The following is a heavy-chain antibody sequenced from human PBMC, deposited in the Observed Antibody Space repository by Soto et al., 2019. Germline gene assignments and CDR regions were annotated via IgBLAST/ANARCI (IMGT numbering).Heavy chain of an antibody. D-gene: IGHD6-25*01. CDR3: ASPGTPGIAASLGGFDY. V-gene: IGHV3-33*01. J-gene: IGHJ4*02. CDR1: GFTFSSYG. CDR2: IWYDGSNK. Sequence: QVQLVESGGGVVQPGRSLRLSCAASGFTFSSYGMHWVRQAPGKGLEWVAVIWYDGSNKYYADSVKGRFTISRDNSKNTLYLKMNSLRAEDTAVYYCASPGTPGIAASLGGFDYWGQGTLVTVSS.